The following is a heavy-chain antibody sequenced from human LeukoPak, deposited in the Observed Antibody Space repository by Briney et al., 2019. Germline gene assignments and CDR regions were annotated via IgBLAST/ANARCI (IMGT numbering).Heavy chain of an antibody. J-gene: IGHJ6*04. CDR1: GFTFSGSA. Sequence: GGSLTLSCAASGFTFSGSAMHWVRQASGKGLEWVGRIRSKANSYATAYAASVKGRFTISRDDSKNTAYLQMNSLKTEGTAVYYCTRLGSLGYCSSTSCYAPYYYYGMDVWGKGTTVTVSS. CDR2: IRSKANSYAT. CDR3: TRLGSLGYCSSTSCYAPYYYYGMDV. D-gene: IGHD2-2*01. V-gene: IGHV3-73*01.